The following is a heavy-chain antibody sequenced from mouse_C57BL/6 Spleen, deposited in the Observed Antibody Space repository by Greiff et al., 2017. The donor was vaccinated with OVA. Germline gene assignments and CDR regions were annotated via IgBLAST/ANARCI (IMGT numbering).Heavy chain of an antibody. CDR2: IDPSDSYT. J-gene: IGHJ4*01. CDR1: GYTFTSYW. CDR3: ARGITTVVEA. V-gene: IGHV1-50*01. Sequence: QVQLQQPGAELVKPGASVKLSCKASGYTFTSYWMQWVKQRPGQGLEWIGEIDPSDSYTNYNQKFKGKATLTVDTSSSTAYMQLSSLTSEDSAVYYCARGITTVVEAWGQGTSVTVSS. D-gene: IGHD1-1*01.